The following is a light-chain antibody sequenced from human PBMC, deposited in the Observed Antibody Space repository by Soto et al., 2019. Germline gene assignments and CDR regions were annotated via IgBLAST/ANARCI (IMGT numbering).Light chain of an antibody. V-gene: IGLV2-8*01. CDR3: SSYAGSNNYV. CDR2: EVS. J-gene: IGLJ1*01. CDR1: SSGSIASNY. Sequence: LTQPHSVSESPGKTVTISCTRSSGSIASNYVQWYQQHPGKAPKLMIFEVSKRPSGVPDRFSGSKSGNTASLTVSGLQAEDEADYYCSSYAGSNNYVFGSGTKVTVL.